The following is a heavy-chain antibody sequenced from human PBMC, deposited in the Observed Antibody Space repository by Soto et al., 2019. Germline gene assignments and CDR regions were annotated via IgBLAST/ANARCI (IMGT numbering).Heavy chain of an antibody. Sequence: EVQLVESGGGLVKPGGSLRLSCAASGFTFSSYSMNWVRQAPGQGLEWVSSISSSSSYIYYADSVKGRFTISGDNDENSLWLQMNSMRAEDTAVYYCARDSSPWGDFWTGFDAFDIWGQGTMVTVSS. CDR1: GFTFSSYS. V-gene: IGHV3-21*01. J-gene: IGHJ3*02. CDR2: ISSSSSYI. D-gene: IGHD3-3*01. CDR3: ARDSSPWGDFWTGFDAFDI.